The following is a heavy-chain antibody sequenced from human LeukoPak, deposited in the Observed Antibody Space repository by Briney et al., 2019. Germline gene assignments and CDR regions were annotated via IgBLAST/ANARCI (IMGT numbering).Heavy chain of an antibody. V-gene: IGHV1-46*01. D-gene: IGHD3-10*01. CDR3: ARARHYGSGSYNWFDP. CDR2: INPSGGGI. Sequence: ASVKVSCKASGYTFTNYYMHWIRQAPGQGLEWMGVINPSGGGITYAEKFQGRVTMTRDTSTTTVYMELSSLRSDDTAMYYCARARHYGSGSYNWFDPWGQGTLVTVSS. J-gene: IGHJ5*02. CDR1: GYTFTNYY.